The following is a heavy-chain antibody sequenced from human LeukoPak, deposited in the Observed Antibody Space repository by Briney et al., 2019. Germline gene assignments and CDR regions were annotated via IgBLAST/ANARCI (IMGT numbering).Heavy chain of an antibody. D-gene: IGHD3-3*01. CDR3: ARDRYYYDFWSGLDY. CDR1: GFTFSSYA. V-gene: IGHV3-30-3*01. J-gene: IGHJ4*02. CDR2: ISYDGSNK. Sequence: PGRSLRLSCAASGFTFSSYAMPWVRQAPGKGLEWVAVISYDGSNKYYADSVKGRFTISRDNSKNTLYLQMNSLRAEDTAVYYCARDRYYYDFWSGLDYWGQGTLVTVSS.